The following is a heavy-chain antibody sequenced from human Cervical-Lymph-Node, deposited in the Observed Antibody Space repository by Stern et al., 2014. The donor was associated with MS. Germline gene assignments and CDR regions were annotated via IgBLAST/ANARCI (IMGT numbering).Heavy chain of an antibody. CDR1: GYTLTELS. CDR3: ATDRDDFRSGYSAPTKGYGLDV. CDR2: FDPEDGET. V-gene: IGHV1-24*01. D-gene: IGHD3-3*01. J-gene: IGHJ6*02. Sequence: QVQLVESGAEVKKPGASVKVSCKVSGYTLTELSMHWVRQAPGKGLEWMGGFDPEDGETIYAQKFQGRVTMTEDTSTDTAYMELSSLRSEDTAVYHCATDRDDFRSGYSAPTKGYGLDVWGQGTTVTVTS.